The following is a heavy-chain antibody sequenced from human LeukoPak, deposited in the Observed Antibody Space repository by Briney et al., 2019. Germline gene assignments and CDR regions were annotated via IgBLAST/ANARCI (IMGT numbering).Heavy chain of an antibody. CDR3: ARDPNGDYIGAFDM. Sequence: GGPLRLSCAASGFIFSNYALMWLRQSPGKGLEWVSAIRGSGGGTFYADSVKGRFTISRDNSKNTLYPQMNGLRAEDTAVYYCARDPNGDYIGAFDMWGRGTLVTVSS. V-gene: IGHV3-23*01. CDR2: IRGSGGGT. CDR1: GFIFSNYA. J-gene: IGHJ3*02. D-gene: IGHD4-17*01.